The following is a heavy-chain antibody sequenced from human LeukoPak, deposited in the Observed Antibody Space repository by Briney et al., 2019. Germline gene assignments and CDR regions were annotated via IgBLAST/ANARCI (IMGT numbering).Heavy chain of an antibody. CDR3: ARDAGIVVVPAAPQNNWFDP. D-gene: IGHD2-2*01. J-gene: IGHJ5*02. CDR2: INPNSGGT. V-gene: IGHV1-2*02. Sequence: GASVKVSCKASGYTFTGYYMHWVRQAPGQGLEWMGWINPNSGGTNYAQKFQGRVTMTRDTSISTAYMELSRLRSDDTAVYYCARDAGIVVVPAAPQNNWFDPWGQGTLVTVSS. CDR1: GYTFTGYY.